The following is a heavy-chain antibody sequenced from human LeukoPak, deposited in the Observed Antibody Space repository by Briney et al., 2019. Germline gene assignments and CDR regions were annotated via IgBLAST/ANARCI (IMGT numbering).Heavy chain of an antibody. CDR2: INPDGSQG. V-gene: IGHV3-7*01. CDR3: ARDPAYGALDI. Sequence: GGSLRLSCEASGFTFSNSYMGWVRQAPGKGLEGVAIINPDGSQGSYVDSVKGRFAISRDNALNSLFLQMNSLSAEDTAVYYCARDPAYGALDIWGQGTTVTVSS. J-gene: IGHJ3*02. D-gene: IGHD2-21*01. CDR1: GFTFSNSY.